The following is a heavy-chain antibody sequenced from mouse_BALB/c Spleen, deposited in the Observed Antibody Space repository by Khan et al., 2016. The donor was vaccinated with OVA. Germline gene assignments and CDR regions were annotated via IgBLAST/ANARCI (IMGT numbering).Heavy chain of an antibody. CDR3: VRSGDGSVAF. Sequence: VQLQQSGPEVVKPGASVKISCKASGYTFTDYNVDWVKQRHGKSLEWIGYFFPNSGGSGYNPKFKTKATLTVDISSSTAYMDLRNLTSEDSAFYCGVRSGDGSVAFWGQGTLVTVSA. J-gene: IGHJ3*01. D-gene: IGHD3-2*01. CDR1: GYTFTDYN. CDR2: FFPNSGGS. V-gene: IGHV1S29*02.